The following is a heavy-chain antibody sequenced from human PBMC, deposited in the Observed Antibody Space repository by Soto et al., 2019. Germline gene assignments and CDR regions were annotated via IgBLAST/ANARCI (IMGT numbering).Heavy chain of an antibody. Sequence: GEFLKISCKGSGYSFTSYWIGWVRQMPGKGREWMGIIYPGDSDTRYSPSFQAQVTISADKSISTAYLQWSSLKASATDMYYCARPPTFHDSSGYFAVVWGEGAVVTVSS. CDR3: ARPPTFHDSSGYFAVV. D-gene: IGHD3-22*01. J-gene: IGHJ4*02. V-gene: IGHV5-51*01. CDR2: IYPGDSDT. CDR1: GYSFTSYW.